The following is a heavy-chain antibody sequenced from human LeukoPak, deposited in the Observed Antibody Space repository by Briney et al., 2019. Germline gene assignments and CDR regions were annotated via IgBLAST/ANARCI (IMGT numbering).Heavy chain of an antibody. V-gene: IGHV5-51*01. Sequence: GASLQISCKGSGYTFIRFWIGWVRQMPGKGLEWMGIIYPGDSETRYSPSFQGQVTTSVDKSISTAYLQWSSLKASDTAVYYCATGGIYSSNFDYWGQGTLVTVSS. CDR1: GYTFIRFW. CDR2: IYPGDSET. D-gene: IGHD5-18*01. CDR3: ATGGIYSSNFDY. J-gene: IGHJ4*02.